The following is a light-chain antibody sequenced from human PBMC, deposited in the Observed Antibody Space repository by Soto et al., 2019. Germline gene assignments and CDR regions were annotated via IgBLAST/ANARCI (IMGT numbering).Light chain of an antibody. Sequence: DIQMTQSPSSLSASVGDRVTITFRASQSITTFLHWYQQKPGKAPNLLIYTASTLHGGVPSRFSGSGSGTDFTLTISSLQPEDFATYYCQQSYSFPDTFGQGTKLEIK. CDR2: TAS. CDR3: QQSYSFPDT. CDR1: QSITTF. V-gene: IGKV1-39*01. J-gene: IGKJ2*01.